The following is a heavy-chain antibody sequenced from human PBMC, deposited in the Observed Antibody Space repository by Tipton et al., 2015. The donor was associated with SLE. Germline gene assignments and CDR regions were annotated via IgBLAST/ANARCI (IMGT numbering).Heavy chain of an antibody. J-gene: IGHJ3*02. Sequence: QLVQSGGGVVQSGTSLRLSCAASGFTFSTSAMHWVRQAPGKGLEWVAVIWYDGSNKFYADSVKGRFTISRDNSKNTVSLQMNSLRVEDTAVYYCARTSSGGAFDIWGQGTMVTVSS. D-gene: IGHD2-2*01. CDR2: IWYDGSNK. CDR3: ARTSSGGAFDI. V-gene: IGHV3-33*01. CDR1: GFTFSTSA.